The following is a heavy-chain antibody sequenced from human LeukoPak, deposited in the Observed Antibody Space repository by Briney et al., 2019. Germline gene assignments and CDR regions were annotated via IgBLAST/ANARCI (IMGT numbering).Heavy chain of an antibody. Sequence: GGSLRLSCAASGFAFSSYVMSWVRQPPGKGLEWVSVISRRDDYTYYADSVKGRFTISRDNSKNTLYLQMNTLRAEDTAVYYCANDYRSGSFHDFYGKGTLVTVSS. J-gene: IGHJ4*02. CDR3: ANDYRSGSFHDF. D-gene: IGHD3-10*01. V-gene: IGHV3-23*01. CDR1: GFAFSSYV. CDR2: ISRRDDYT.